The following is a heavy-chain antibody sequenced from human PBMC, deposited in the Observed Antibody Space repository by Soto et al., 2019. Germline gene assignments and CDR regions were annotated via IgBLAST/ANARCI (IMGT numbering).Heavy chain of an antibody. D-gene: IGHD4-4*01. J-gene: IGHJ6*03. V-gene: IGHV3-23*01. CDR2: ISGSGGST. CDR3: AKSWRRPVTSIQYYYYYYMDV. Sequence: GGSLRLSCAASGFTFSSYAMSWVRQAPGKGLEWVSAISGSGGSTYYADSVKGRFTISRDNSKNTLYLQMNSLRAEDTAVYYCAKSWRRPVTSIQYYYYYYMDVWGKGTTVTVSS. CDR1: GFTFSSYA.